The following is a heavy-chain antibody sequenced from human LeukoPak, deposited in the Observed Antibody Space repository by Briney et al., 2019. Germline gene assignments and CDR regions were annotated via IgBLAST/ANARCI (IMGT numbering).Heavy chain of an antibody. CDR2: IYYSGST. CDR1: GGSISSYY. V-gene: IGHV4-59*12. Sequence: SETLSLTCTVSGGSISSYYWSWIRQPPGKGLEWIGYIYYSGSTNYNPSLKSRVTISVDTSKNQFSLKLSSVTAADTAVYYCARGLGEYFDYWGQGTLVTVSS. CDR3: ARGLGEYFDY. J-gene: IGHJ4*02. D-gene: IGHD3-10*01.